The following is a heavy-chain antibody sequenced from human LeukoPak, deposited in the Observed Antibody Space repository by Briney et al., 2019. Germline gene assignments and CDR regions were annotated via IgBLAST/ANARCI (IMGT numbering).Heavy chain of an antibody. CDR2: INPNSGGT. Sequence: ASVKVSCKASGYTFTGYYMHWVRQAPGQGLEWMGWINPNSGGTNCAQKFQGRVTMTRDTSISTAYMELSRLRSDDTAVYYCARDLSDGLIRAVADYYWGQGTLVTVSS. J-gene: IGHJ4*02. V-gene: IGHV1-2*02. CDR3: ARDLSDGLIRAVADYY. D-gene: IGHD6-19*01. CDR1: GYTFTGYY.